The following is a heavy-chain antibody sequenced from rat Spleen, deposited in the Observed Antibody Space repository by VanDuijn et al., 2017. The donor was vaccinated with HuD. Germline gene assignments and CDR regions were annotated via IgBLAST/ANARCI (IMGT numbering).Heavy chain of an antibody. CDR2: ISPSGGNT. CDR3: ARHLYYGYRGFDY. Sequence: EVQLVESGGGLVQPGRSLKLSCAASGFTFSKFDMAWVRQAPTKGLEWVASISPSGGNTYYRDSMKGRFTVSRDNVKNTLYLQMDSLRSEDTATYCARHLYYGYRGFDYWGQGVMVTVSS. V-gene: IGHV5S13*01. D-gene: IGHD1-9*01. J-gene: IGHJ2*01. CDR1: GFTFSKFD.